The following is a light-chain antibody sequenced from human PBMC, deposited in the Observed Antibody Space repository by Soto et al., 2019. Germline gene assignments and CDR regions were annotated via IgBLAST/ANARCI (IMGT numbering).Light chain of an antibody. J-gene: IGLJ1*01. CDR2: GNI. Sequence: QSVLTQPPSVSGAPGQRVTISCTGSSSNIGAGYDVHWYQQRPGTAPKLLIFGNINRPSGVPDRFSGSKSGTSASLAITGLQAEDEGDYYCSSYAVTNIFVFGTGTKVTVL. CDR3: SSYAVTNIFV. V-gene: IGLV1-40*01. CDR1: SSNIGAGYD.